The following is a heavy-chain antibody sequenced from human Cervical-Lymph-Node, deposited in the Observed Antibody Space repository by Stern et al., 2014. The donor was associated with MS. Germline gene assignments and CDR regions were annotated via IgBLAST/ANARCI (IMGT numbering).Heavy chain of an antibody. Sequence: QVQLVQSGTEVKKPGASVKVSCQASGYTFNGYYIHWVRQAPGEGLEWMGRINANSGGTDYSQKFQGRVTLSRDTSIDTDYMELTSLRSDDTAVYYCAREKGVDSRSWGLYDYYSAMDVWGQGTTVIVSS. CDR2: INANSGGT. J-gene: IGHJ6*02. V-gene: IGHV1-2*06. D-gene: IGHD7-27*01. CDR3: AREKGVDSRSWGLYDYYSAMDV. CDR1: GYTFNGYY.